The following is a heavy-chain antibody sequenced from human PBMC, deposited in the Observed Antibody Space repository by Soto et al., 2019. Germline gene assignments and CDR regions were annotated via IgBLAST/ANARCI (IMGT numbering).Heavy chain of an antibody. CDR1: GGSISSYY. D-gene: IGHD1-1*01. CDR3: ASHGTYDAFDI. Sequence: SETLSLTCTVSGGSISSYYWSWIRQPPGKGLEWIGYIYYSGSTNYNPSLKSRVTISVDTSKNQFSLKLSSVPAADTAVYYCASHGTYDAFDIWGQGTMVTVSS. J-gene: IGHJ3*02. V-gene: IGHV4-59*01. CDR2: IYYSGST.